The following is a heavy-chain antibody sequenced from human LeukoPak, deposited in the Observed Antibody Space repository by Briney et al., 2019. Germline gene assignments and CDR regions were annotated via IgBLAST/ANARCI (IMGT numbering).Heavy chain of an antibody. CDR3: ARGLPVGATPLGY. J-gene: IGHJ4*02. D-gene: IGHD1-26*01. Sequence: GASVKVSCKASGCTFTSYYMHWVRQAPGQGLEWMGLINPSGGSTSYAQKFQGRVTMTRDMSTSTVYMELSSLRSEDTAVYYCARGLPVGATPLGYWGQGTLVTVSS. CDR1: GCTFTSYY. V-gene: IGHV1-46*01. CDR2: INPSGGST.